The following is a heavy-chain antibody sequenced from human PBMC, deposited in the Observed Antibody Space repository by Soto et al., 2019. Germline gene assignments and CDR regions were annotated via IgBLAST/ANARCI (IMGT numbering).Heavy chain of an antibody. Sequence: QVQLVESGGGVVQPGRSLRLSCAASEFTFSTYVMHWVRQAPGKGLEWLALISYDGSDKYYAGSVKGRFTIPRDNSKSTLYLHMSSLRAEDTSVYYCAKDYQRLYYYYGMDVWGKGTTVTVSS. CDR3: AKDYQRLYYYYGMDV. CDR2: ISYDGSDK. D-gene: IGHD2-2*01. CDR1: EFTFSTYV. V-gene: IGHV3-30*18. J-gene: IGHJ6*04.